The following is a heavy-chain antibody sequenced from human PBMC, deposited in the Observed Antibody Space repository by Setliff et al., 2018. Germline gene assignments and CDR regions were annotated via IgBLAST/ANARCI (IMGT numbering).Heavy chain of an antibody. Sequence: GASVKVSCKASGYTFTGYYMHWVRQAPGQRLEWMGWINGGNGNTKYSQKFQGRITITRDTSASTAYMEMSSLRSEDTAVYYCARDREYCSRTSCYIDYWGQGALVTVSS. V-gene: IGHV1-3*01. CDR3: ARDREYCSRTSCYIDY. CDR2: INGGNGNT. J-gene: IGHJ4*02. D-gene: IGHD2-2*02. CDR1: GYTFTGYY.